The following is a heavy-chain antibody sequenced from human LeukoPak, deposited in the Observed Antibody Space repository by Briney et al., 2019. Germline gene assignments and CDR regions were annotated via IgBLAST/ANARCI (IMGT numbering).Heavy chain of an antibody. V-gene: IGHV3-23*01. Sequence: PGRSLRLSCAASGFTFSSYAMSWVRQAPGKGLEWVSAISGSGGSTYYAGSVKGRFTISRDNSKNTLYLQMNSLRAEDTAVYYCAKGTTPYSGSYWDYYFDYWGQGTLVTVSS. J-gene: IGHJ4*02. CDR3: AKGTTPYSGSYWDYYFDY. CDR1: GFTFSSYA. CDR2: ISGSGGST. D-gene: IGHD1-26*01.